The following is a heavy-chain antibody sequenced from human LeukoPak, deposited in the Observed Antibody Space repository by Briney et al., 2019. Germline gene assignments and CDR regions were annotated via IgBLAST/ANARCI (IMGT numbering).Heavy chain of an antibody. V-gene: IGHV1-46*01. Sequence: ASVKVSFKASGYTFTSYYMHWVRQAPGQGLEWMGIINPSGGSTSYAQKFQGRVTMTRDTSTSTVYMELSSLRSEDTAAYYCARGRRITMIVVALDYWGQGTLVTVSS. CDR3: ARGRRITMIVVALDY. J-gene: IGHJ4*02. CDR1: GYTFTSYY. D-gene: IGHD3-22*01. CDR2: INPSGGST.